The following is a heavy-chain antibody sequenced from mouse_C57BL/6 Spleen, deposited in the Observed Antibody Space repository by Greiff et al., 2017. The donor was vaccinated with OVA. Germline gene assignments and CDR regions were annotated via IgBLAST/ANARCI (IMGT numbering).Heavy chain of an antibody. V-gene: IGHV14-2*01. D-gene: IGHD1-1*01. J-gene: IGHJ4*01. CDR2: IDPEDGET. CDR1: GFNIKDYY. CDR3: ASYYYGSSSYYYAMDY. Sequence: EVQLQESGAELVKPGASVKLSCTASGFNIKDYYMHWVKQRTEQGLEWIGRIDPEDGETKYAPKFQGKATITADTSSNTAYLQLSSLTSEDTAVYYCASYYYGSSSYYYAMDYWGQGTSVTVSS.